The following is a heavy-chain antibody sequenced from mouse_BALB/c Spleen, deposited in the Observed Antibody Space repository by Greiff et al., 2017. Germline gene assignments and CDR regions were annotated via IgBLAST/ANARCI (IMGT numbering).Heavy chain of an antibody. CDR2: ISSGGSYT. CDR3: ARDQDYYGSSYAMDY. D-gene: IGHD1-1*01. CDR1: GFTFSSYA. J-gene: IGHJ4*01. Sequence: EVKLMESGGGLVKPGGSLKLSCAASGFTFSSYAMSWVRQSPEKRLEWVAEISSGGSYTYYPDTVTGRFTISRDNAKNTLYLEMSSLRSEDTAMYYCARDQDYYGSSYAMDYWGQGTSVTVSS. V-gene: IGHV5-9-4*01.